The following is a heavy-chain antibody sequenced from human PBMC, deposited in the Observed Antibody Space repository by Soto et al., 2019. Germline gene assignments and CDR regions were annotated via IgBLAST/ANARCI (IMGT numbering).Heavy chain of an antibody. CDR2: INHSGSA. D-gene: IGHD6-19*01. CDR1: GESFSGHI. V-gene: IGHV4-34*01. CDR3: ARGLITGSHYSGGWYYFDS. Sequence: QVQLQQSGAGLLKPSETLSLTCAVYGESFSGHIWTWIRQTPGKGLQWIGQINHSGSASYNPSLKRRVPISVHTSNSQFSLELSSVTAADTAVYYCARGLITGSHYSGGWYYFDSWGQGTQVTVSS. J-gene: IGHJ4*02.